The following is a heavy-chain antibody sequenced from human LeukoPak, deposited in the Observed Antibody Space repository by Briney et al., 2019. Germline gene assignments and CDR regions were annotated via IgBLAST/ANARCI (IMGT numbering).Heavy chain of an antibody. CDR2: ISYDGSNK. CDR3: ANLGPLDY. J-gene: IGHJ4*02. CDR1: GFTFSSYG. Sequence: GSLRLSCAASGFTFSSYGMHWVRQAPGKGLEWVAVISYDGSNKYYADSVKGRFTISRDNSKNTLYLQMNGLRAEDTAVYYCANLGPLDYWGQGTLVTVSS. V-gene: IGHV3-30*18.